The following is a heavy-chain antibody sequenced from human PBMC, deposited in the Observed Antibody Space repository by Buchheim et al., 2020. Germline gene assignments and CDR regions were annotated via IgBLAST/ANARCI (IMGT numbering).Heavy chain of an antibody. CDR1: GGSVRSGTYY. V-gene: IGHV4-61*01. CDR3: VCLRQYYDGNGHQYYDY. J-gene: IGHJ4*02. Sequence: QVRLQESGPGLVKPSETLSLICNVAGGSVRSGTYYWSWIRQPPGGGLEWIGYISYTGTAIYSPSLKGRVSLSPDTSQNRFSLTVSSVLAADTATYYCVCLRQYYDGNGHQYYDYWGPGTL. D-gene: IGHD3-22*01. CDR2: ISYTGTA.